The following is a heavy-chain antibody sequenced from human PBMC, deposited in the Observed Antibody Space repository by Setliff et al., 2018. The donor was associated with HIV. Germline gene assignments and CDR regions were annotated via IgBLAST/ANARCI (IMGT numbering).Heavy chain of an antibody. D-gene: IGHD2-2*01. CDR3: AKVPLFVVVPAALGGMDV. V-gene: IGHV3-23*01. Sequence: AGGSLRLSCKATGFSFSLYAMSWVRQAPGKGLEWVSSISGSGRKTYYGDSVKGRFTISRDNSWDTVDLQMNTLRAEDTAVYYCAKVPLFVVVPAALGGMDVWGQGTTVTVS. J-gene: IGHJ6*02. CDR2: ISGSGRKT. CDR1: GFSFSLYA.